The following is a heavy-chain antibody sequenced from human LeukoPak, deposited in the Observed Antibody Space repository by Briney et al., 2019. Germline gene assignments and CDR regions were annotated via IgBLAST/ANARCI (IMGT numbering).Heavy chain of an antibody. Sequence: ASVKVSCKASGGTFSSYAISWVRQAPGQGLEWMGRIIPILGIANYAQKFQGRVTISADKSTSTAYMELSSLRSEDTAVYYCARDGRQVGYNYYYWGQGTLVTVSS. CDR1: GGTFSSYA. J-gene: IGHJ4*02. D-gene: IGHD5-24*01. CDR2: IIPILGIA. CDR3: ARDGRQVGYNYYY. V-gene: IGHV1-69*04.